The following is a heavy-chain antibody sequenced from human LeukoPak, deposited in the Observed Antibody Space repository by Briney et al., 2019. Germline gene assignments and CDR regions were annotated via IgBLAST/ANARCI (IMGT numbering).Heavy chain of an antibody. CDR2: ISGSGLST. Sequence: GGSLRLSCGASGFIFTRYVMNWVRQSPGKGLEWVSGISGSGLSTFYADSVKGRFTISRDNSKNTLYLQMNSLRAEDTAVYYCARYISGSRYRGVYWGQGTLVTVSS. J-gene: IGHJ4*02. CDR3: ARYISGSRYRGVY. D-gene: IGHD1-26*01. CDR1: GFIFTRYV. V-gene: IGHV3-23*01.